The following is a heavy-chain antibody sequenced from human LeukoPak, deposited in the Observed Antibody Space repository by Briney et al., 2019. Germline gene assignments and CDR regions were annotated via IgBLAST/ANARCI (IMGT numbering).Heavy chain of an antibody. CDR2: INSDGRST. V-gene: IGHV3-74*01. CDR1: GFTFSHYW. CDR3: ARVWGSDAFDI. D-gene: IGHD3-16*01. J-gene: IGHJ3*02. Sequence: GGFLRLSCAASGFTFSHYWMQWVRQAPGKGLVWVSRINSDGRSTTYADSAKGRFTISRDNAKNTLYLQMNCLRAEDTAEYYCARVWGSDAFDIWGQGTMVTVSS.